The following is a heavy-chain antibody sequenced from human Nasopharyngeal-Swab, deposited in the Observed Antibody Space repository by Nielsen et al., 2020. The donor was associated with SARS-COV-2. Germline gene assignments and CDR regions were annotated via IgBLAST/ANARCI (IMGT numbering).Heavy chain of an antibody. CDR3: SRESSAADY. V-gene: IGHV3-7*01. Sequence: GESLNTPCRVSVFTFSHHWMRWVRQAPGKGLEWVANIKHDGSQKHYVDSVKGRFTISRDNANNSLYLQMNSLRAEDTAVYFCSRESSAADYWGRGTLVTVSS. J-gene: IGHJ4*02. D-gene: IGHD6-13*01. CDR1: VFTFSHHW. CDR2: IKHDGSQK.